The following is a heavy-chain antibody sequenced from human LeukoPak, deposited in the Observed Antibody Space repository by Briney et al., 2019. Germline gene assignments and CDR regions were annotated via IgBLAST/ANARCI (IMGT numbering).Heavy chain of an antibody. J-gene: IGHJ4*02. CDR3: AREAY. V-gene: IGHV3-7*01. CDR2: IKPDGGEK. Sequence: GGSLRLSCAASRFTFSNYWMSWVRQAPGKGLEWVANIKPDGGEKYYVDSVKGRFTISRDNAKNSLFLQMNSLRAEDTAVYYCAREAYWGQGTLATVSS. CDR1: RFTFSNYW.